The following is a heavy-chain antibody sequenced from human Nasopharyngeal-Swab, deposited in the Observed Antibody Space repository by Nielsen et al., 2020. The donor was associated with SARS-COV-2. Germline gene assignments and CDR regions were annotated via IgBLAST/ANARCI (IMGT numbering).Heavy chain of an antibody. D-gene: IGHD3-22*01. V-gene: IGHV4-34*01. Sequence: GSLRLSCAVYGGSFSGYSWSWIRQPPGKGLEWIGEINHSGSTNYNPSLKSRVTISVDTSKNQFSLKLSSVSVADTAVYYCAKVRRMYYYDSSGYYDYWGQGTLVTVSS. J-gene: IGHJ4*02. CDR1: GGSFSGYS. CDR2: INHSGST. CDR3: AKVRRMYYYDSSGYYDY.